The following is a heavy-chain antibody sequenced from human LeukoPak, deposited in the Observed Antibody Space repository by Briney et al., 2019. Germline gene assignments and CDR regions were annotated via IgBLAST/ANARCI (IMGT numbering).Heavy chain of an antibody. J-gene: IGHJ4*02. CDR3: AKGLLYYDSSGYYFDY. CDR2: TSGNGAKT. V-gene: IGHV3-23*01. Sequence: GGSLRLSCAASGFSFSTYALSWVRQAPGKGLEWVSATSGNGAKTYYADSVRGRFTISRDNSKNTLYLQMNSLRAEDTAVYYCAKGLLYYDSSGYYFDYWGQGTLVTVSS. CDR1: GFSFSTYA. D-gene: IGHD3-22*01.